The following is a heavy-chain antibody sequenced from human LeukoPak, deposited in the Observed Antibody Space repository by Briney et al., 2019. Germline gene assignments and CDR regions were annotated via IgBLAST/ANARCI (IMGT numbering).Heavy chain of an antibody. Sequence: SETLSLTCTVSGGSISSGDYYWSWIRQPPGKGLEWIGYIYYSGSTYYNPSLKSRVTISVDTSKNQFSLKLSSVTAADTAVYYCAREKGTGYSSSWPFDYWGQGTLVTVSS. D-gene: IGHD6-13*01. CDR2: IYYSGST. CDR1: GGSISSGDYY. V-gene: IGHV4-30-4*01. CDR3: AREKGTGYSSSWPFDY. J-gene: IGHJ4*02.